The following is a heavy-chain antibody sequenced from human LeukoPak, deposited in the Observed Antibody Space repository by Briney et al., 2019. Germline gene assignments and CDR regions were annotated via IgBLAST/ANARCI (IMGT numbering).Heavy chain of an antibody. CDR1: GFTLSSYW. V-gene: IGHV3-30*02. CDR3: AKDLEGYSYGYDYFDY. J-gene: IGHJ4*02. CDR2: IRYDGSNK. Sequence: GGSLRLSCAASGFTLSSYWMSWVRQAPGKGLEWVAFIRYDGSNKYYADSVKGRFTISRDNSKNTLYLQMNSLRAEDTAVYYCAKDLEGYSYGYDYFDYWGQGTLVTVSS. D-gene: IGHD5-18*01.